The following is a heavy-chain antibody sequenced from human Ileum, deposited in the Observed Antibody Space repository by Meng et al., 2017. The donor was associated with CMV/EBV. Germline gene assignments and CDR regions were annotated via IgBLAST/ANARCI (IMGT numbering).Heavy chain of an antibody. CDR3: ARVTNPEYFEH. J-gene: IGHJ1*01. Sequence: QVQLVQSGAEVKKPGASVKVSCKASGYTFTSYYIHWGRQAPGQGLEWMGMINPGGGSTSYAQKFQGRVTMTRDTSTSTVYMELSSLRSDDTAIYYCARVTNPEYFEHWGQGTLVTVSS. V-gene: IGHV1-46*01. CDR2: INPGGGST. CDR1: GYTFTSYY.